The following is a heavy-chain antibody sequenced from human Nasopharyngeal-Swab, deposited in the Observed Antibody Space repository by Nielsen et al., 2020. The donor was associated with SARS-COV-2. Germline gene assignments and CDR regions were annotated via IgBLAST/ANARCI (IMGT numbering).Heavy chain of an antibody. J-gene: IGHJ6*03. CDR2: ISYDGSDT. D-gene: IGHD2-2*01. V-gene: IGHV3-30*18. CDR3: AKAIAPAATAYMDV. CDR1: GFTFSSLG. Sequence: LSLTCAASGFTFSSLGMHWVRQAPGKGLEWVAVISYDGSDTSYADFVKGRFTTSRDNSKNTMYLQMNSLRPEDTAVYYCAKAIAPAATAYMDVGGKGTTVTASS.